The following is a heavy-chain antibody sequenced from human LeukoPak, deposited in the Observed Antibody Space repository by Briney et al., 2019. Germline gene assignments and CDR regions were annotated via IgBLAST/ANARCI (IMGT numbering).Heavy chain of an antibody. Sequence: GGSLRLSCAAFGFIFSTYAMSWVRQAPGKGLGWVSSISVSGTNTYYAESVKGRFTISRDNSKNTLYLQMNSMRAEDTAVYYCARHDGVIIHGNQFYYMDVWGRGTTITVSS. CDR2: ISVSGTNT. CDR3: ARHDGVIIHGNQFYYMDV. D-gene: IGHD3-3*01. J-gene: IGHJ6*03. CDR1: GFIFSTYA. V-gene: IGHV3-23*01.